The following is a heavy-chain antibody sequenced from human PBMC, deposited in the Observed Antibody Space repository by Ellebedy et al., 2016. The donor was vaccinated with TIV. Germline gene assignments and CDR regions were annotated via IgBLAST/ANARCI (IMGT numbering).Heavy chain of an antibody. J-gene: IGHJ3*01. CDR2: IIPIFGTT. CDR1: GGTFGTFG. V-gene: IGHV1-69*06. CDR3: AREIMMVNAFDL. Sequence: SVKVSCXASGGTFGTFGISWVRQVPGQGLEWMGGIIPIFGTTNYAQKFQGRVTIAADISTSTAYLEVSSLRSEDSAIFYCAREIMMVNAFDLWGQGTMVTVSS. D-gene: IGHD2-8*01.